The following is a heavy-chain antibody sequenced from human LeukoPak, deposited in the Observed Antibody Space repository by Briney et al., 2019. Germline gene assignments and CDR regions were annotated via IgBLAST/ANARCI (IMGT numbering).Heavy chain of an antibody. Sequence: ASVKVSCKASGYTFTSYGISWVRQAPGQGLEWMGWISAYNGNTNYAQKLQGRVTMTTDTSTSTAYMELRSLRSDDTAVYYCARARGGGSNPNLNDYWGQGTLVTLSS. CDR2: ISAYNGNT. CDR3: ARARGGGSNPNLNDY. V-gene: IGHV1-18*01. J-gene: IGHJ4*02. CDR1: GYTFTSYG. D-gene: IGHD2-15*01.